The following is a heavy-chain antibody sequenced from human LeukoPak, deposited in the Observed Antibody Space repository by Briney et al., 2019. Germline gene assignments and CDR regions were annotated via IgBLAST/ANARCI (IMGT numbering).Heavy chain of an antibody. CDR2: IKQDGSDK. CDR3: ARENYGGDY. D-gene: IGHD4-23*01. Sequence: PGGSPRLSCSASGFTFSNYWMNWVRQAPGKGLEWVANIKQDGSDKYYVDSVKGRFTISRDNAKNSLYLQMNSLRAEDTAMYYCARENYGGDYWGQGTLVTVSS. V-gene: IGHV3-7*05. CDR1: GFTFSNYW. J-gene: IGHJ4*02.